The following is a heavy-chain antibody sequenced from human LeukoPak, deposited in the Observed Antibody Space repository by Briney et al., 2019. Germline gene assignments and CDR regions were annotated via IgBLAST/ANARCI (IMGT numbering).Heavy chain of an antibody. CDR3: ARDLGAP. J-gene: IGHJ5*02. CDR1: GFTFSNYG. Sequence: PGGSLRVSGAASGFTFSNYGMSWVRQAPGKGLEWVSGISGSGGSTYYADSVKGRFTISRDNSKNTLYLQMNSLRAEDTAVYYCARDLGAPWGQGTLVTVSS. CDR2: ISGSGGST. D-gene: IGHD4/OR15-4a*01. V-gene: IGHV3-23*01.